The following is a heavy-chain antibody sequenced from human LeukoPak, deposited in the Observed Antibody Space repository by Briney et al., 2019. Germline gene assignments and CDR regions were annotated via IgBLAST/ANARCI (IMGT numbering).Heavy chain of an antibody. J-gene: IGHJ4*02. Sequence: PGGSLRLSCAASGFTFSSYAMSWVRQAPGKGLEWVSAVSGSGGSTYYVDSVKGRFTISRDNSKNTLYLQMNSLRAEDTAVYYCAKDLLYYYGSGSSFDYWGQGTLVTVSS. D-gene: IGHD3-10*01. CDR1: GFTFSSYA. CDR2: VSGSGGST. V-gene: IGHV3-23*01. CDR3: AKDLLYYYGSGSSFDY.